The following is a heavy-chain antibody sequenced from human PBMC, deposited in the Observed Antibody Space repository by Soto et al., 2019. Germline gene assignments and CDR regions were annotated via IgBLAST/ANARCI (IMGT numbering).Heavy chain of an antibody. CDR2: AYYRSKWFD. J-gene: IGHJ6*02. CDR1: GDSVSSDSAA. D-gene: IGHD2-15*01. Sequence: PSQTLSLTCAISGDSVSSDSAAWNWIRQSPSRGLEWLGRAYYRSKWFDDYAVSVKSRITITPDTSKNQLSLQLNSLTPEDTAVYYCARVRYCRGGSCYYGMDVWGQGTTVTVSS. V-gene: IGHV6-1*01. CDR3: ARVRYCRGGSCYYGMDV.